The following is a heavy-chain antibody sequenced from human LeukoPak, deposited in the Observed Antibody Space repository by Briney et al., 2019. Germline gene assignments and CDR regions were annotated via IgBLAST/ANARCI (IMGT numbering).Heavy chain of an antibody. V-gene: IGHV4-59*08. CDR2: MYYSGST. J-gene: IGHJ4*02. Sequence: SETLSLTCTVSGGSISSYYWSWTRQPPGKGLGWIGYMYYSGSTNYNPSLRSRVTISVETSKNQFSLKLSSVTAADTAVYYCARNLGSGWYYDYWGQGILVTVSS. D-gene: IGHD6-19*01. CDR3: ARNLGSGWYYDY. CDR1: GGSISSYY.